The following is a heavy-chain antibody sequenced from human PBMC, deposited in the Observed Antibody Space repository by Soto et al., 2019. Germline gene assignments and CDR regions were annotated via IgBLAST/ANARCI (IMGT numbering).Heavy chain of an antibody. Sequence: QLQLQESGSGFVKPSQTLSLTCAVSGASVSSDDYSWSWVRQTPGQGLEWIGYTYPSGSSSYYNPSLKSRVTMSADSAKNQFSLNVTSMTAADTAKYYCVRRGRTGTTLGPWGQGILVAVSS. V-gene: IGHV4-30-2*01. J-gene: IGHJ5*02. CDR1: GASVSSDDYS. CDR3: VRRGRTGTTLGP. CDR2: TYPSGSSS. D-gene: IGHD1-1*01.